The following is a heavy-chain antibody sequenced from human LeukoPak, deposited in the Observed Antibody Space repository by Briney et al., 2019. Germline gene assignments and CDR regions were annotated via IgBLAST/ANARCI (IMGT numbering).Heavy chain of an antibody. J-gene: IGHJ4*02. V-gene: IGHV3-66*01. CDR1: GFTVSSNY. CDR3: ARDLFSSSPTPTGDY. Sequence: GGSLRLSCAASGFTVSSNYMGWVRQAPGKGLEWVSVIYSGGSTYYADSVKGRFTISRDNSKNTLYLQMNSLRAEDTAVYYCARDLFSSSPTPTGDYWGQGTLVTVSS. D-gene: IGHD6-6*01. CDR2: IYSGGST.